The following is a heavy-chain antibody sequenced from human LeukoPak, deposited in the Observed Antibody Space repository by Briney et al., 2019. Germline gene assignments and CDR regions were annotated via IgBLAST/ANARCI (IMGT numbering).Heavy chain of an antibody. Sequence: ASVKVSCKASGYTFIDYFIHWVQQAPGQGLEWMGRINSNSGGTEYAQKFQGRVTMTRDTSISTAYMELSRLTSDDTAVYYCARDFSSTSNWELDYWGQGTLVTVSS. J-gene: IGHJ4*02. CDR1: GYTFIDYF. CDR3: ARDFSSTSNWELDY. V-gene: IGHV1-2*06. CDR2: INSNSGGT. D-gene: IGHD7-27*01.